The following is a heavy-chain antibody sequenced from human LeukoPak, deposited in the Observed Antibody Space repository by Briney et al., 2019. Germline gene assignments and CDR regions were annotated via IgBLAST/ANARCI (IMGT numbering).Heavy chain of an antibody. V-gene: IGHV3-20*04. CDR3: ARDQGYFYDSSGHSPLEY. D-gene: IGHD3-22*01. J-gene: IGHJ4*02. Sequence: RPGGALRLSCAGSVLPFDDYGMAWVPQAQGKGLERVAGFNWNGGTRGYAGCVRGRFTISRDNAKNSLDLQMDSLRVEDTALYYGARDQGYFYDSSGHSPLEYWGRGTLVTVSS. CDR1: VLPFDDYG. CDR2: FNWNGGTR.